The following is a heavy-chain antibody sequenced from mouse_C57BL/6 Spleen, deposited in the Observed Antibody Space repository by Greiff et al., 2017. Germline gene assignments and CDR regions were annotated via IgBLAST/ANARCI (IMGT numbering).Heavy chain of an antibody. CDR3: TRSGGWLLRGFAY. J-gene: IGHJ3*01. CDR1: GYTFTDYE. Sequence: VKLQQSGAELVRPGASVTLSCKASGYTFTDYEMHWVKQTPVHGLEWIGAIDPETGGTAYNQKFKGKAILTADKSSSTAYMELRSLTSEDSAVYYCTRSGGWLLRGFAYWGQGTLVTVSA. D-gene: IGHD2-3*01. CDR2: IDPETGGT. V-gene: IGHV1-15*01.